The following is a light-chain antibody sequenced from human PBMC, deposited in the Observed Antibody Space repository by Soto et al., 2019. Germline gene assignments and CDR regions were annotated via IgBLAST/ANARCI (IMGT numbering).Light chain of an antibody. CDR1: SSDVGSYYR. CDR3: SSYTSSNTVV. Sequence: QSALTQPPSVSGSPGQSVTISCTGTSSDVGSYYRVSWYQQPPGTAPKLMIYEVTDRPSGVPDRFSGSKSGNTASLTISGLQADDEADYYCSSYTSSNTVVFGGGTKLTVL. CDR2: EVT. J-gene: IGLJ2*01. V-gene: IGLV2-18*02.